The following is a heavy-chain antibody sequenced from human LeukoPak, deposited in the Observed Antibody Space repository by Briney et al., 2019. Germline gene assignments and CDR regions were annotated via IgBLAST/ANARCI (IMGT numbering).Heavy chain of an antibody. CDR1: GYSFTSYW. V-gene: IGHV5-51*01. CDR2: IYPGDSDT. Sequence: GESLKISCKGSGYSFTSYWIGWVRQLAGKGVEWMGIIYPGDSDTRYSPSFQGQVTISADKSISTAYLQWRSLKASDAAMYYCAAHPQDEAYYYGSETYAFDIWGQGTMATVSS. CDR3: AAHPQDEAYYYGSETYAFDI. D-gene: IGHD3-10*01. J-gene: IGHJ3*02.